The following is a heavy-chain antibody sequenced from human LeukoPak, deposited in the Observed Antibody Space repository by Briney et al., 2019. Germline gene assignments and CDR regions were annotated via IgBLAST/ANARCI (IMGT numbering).Heavy chain of an antibody. CDR3: ARTHAPYCGSTSCLSFDY. J-gene: IGHJ4*02. CDR1: GFTFSIYS. CDR2: ISSSSSTI. Sequence: GGSLRLSCAASGFTFSIYSMNWVRQAPGKGLEWVSYISSSSSTIYYADSVKGRFTITRDNAKNSLYLQMNSLRAEDTAMYYCARTHAPYCGSTSCLSFDYWGQGTLLTVSS. D-gene: IGHD2-2*01. V-gene: IGHV3-48*01.